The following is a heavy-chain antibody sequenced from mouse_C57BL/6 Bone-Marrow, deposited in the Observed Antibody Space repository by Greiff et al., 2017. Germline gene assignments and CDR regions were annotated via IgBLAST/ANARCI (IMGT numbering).Heavy chain of an antibody. Sequence: EVQLVESGGGLVKPGGSLKLSCAASGFTFSSYAMSWVRQTPEKRLEWVATISDGGSYTYYPDNVKGRFTISRDNAKNNLYLQMSHLKSEDTAMYYCARDRDSKHGYYAMDYWGQGTSVTVSS. CDR3: ARDRDSKHGYYAMDY. CDR1: GFTFSSYA. V-gene: IGHV5-4*01. J-gene: IGHJ4*01. D-gene: IGHD2-5*01. CDR2: ISDGGSYT.